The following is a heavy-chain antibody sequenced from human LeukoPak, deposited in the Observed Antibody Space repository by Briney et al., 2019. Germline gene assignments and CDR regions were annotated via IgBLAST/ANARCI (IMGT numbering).Heavy chain of an antibody. CDR2: ISSSGSTI. CDR1: GFTFSSYE. D-gene: IGHD5-12*01. CDR3: ANPVGYGDAFDI. J-gene: IGHJ3*02. V-gene: IGHV3-48*03. Sequence: PGGSLRLSCEASGFTFSSYEMNWVRQATGKGLEWLSYISSSGSTIFYADSVKGRFTISRDNAKNSLYLQMNSLRAEDTAVYYCANPVGYGDAFDIWGQGTMVTVSS.